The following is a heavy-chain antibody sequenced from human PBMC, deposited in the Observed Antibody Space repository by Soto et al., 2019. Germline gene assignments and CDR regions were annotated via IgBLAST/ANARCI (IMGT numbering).Heavy chain of an antibody. Sequence: QVQLQQSGPGLVKPSQTLSLTCAISGDSVSSNSAAWNWIRQSQSRVLEWLGRTYSRSKWYNDYAVAVTRRITINPDTSKTQDSLQLNSVTPEDTAVYYCARLPTRPQQLRLDSADYWGQGTLVTVSS. D-gene: IGHD6-13*01. CDR3: ARLPTRPQQLRLDSADY. CDR1: GDSVSSNSAA. V-gene: IGHV6-1*01. CDR2: TYSRSKWYN. J-gene: IGHJ4*02.